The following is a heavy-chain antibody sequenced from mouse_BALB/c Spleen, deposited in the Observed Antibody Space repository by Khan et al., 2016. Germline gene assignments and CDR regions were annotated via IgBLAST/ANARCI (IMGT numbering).Heavy chain of an antibody. Sequence: QVQLQPPGAELVRPGASVKLSCKASGHPFTTYWMNWVKQRPEQGLEWIGRIDPYDSETHYDQKFKDKAILTVDKSSSTAYMQLSGLTSEDSAVYYCARGSTVFDFWGQGTTLTVSS. CDR3: ARGSTVFDF. D-gene: IGHD1-1*01. V-gene: IGHV1-52*01. J-gene: IGHJ2*01. CDR1: GHPFTTYW. CDR2: IDPYDSET.